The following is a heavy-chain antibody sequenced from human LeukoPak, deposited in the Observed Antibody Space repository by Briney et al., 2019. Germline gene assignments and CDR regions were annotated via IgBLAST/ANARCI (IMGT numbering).Heavy chain of an antibody. CDR2: ISYDGGNK. CDR1: GFTFRNYG. V-gene: IGHV3-30*18. CDR3: AKVGQYHDFDY. D-gene: IGHD3-3*01. Sequence: PGGSLRLSCAVSGFTFRNYGMHWVRQTPGKGLEWVALISYDGGNKYYADSVKGRFTVSRDNSENTLYLQMNSLRAEDTAVYYCAKVGQYHDFDYWGQGTLVTVSS. J-gene: IGHJ4*02.